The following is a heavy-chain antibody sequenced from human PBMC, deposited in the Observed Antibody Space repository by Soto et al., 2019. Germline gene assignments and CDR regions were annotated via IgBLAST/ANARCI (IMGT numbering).Heavy chain of an antibody. Sequence: GGSLRLSCAASGFTFSSYAMSWVRQAPGKGLEWVSAISGSGGSTYYADSVKGRFTISRDNSKNTLYLQMNSLRAEDTAVYYCAKRRVLKVVPAAYLDEWGQGTLVTVSS. CDR2: ISGSGGST. V-gene: IGHV3-23*01. D-gene: IGHD2-2*01. CDR3: AKRRVLKVVPAAYLDE. CDR1: GFTFSSYA. J-gene: IGHJ4*02.